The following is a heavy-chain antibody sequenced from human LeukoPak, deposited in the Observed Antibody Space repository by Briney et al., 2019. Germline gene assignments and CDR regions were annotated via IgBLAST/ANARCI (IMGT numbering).Heavy chain of an antibody. J-gene: IGHJ3*02. V-gene: IGHV4-59*01. Sequence: SETLSLTGTVSGGSISSYYWIWIRQPPGKGLEGLGYIYYSGSTNDNPSLKSRIAISVATSKNQFSLKLSSVTAADTAVYYCARATQTSPDAFDIWGQGTMVTVSS. CDR1: GGSISSYY. CDR3: ARATQTSPDAFDI. CDR2: IYYSGST.